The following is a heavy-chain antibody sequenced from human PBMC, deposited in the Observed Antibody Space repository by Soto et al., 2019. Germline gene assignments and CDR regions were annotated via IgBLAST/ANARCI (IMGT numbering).Heavy chain of an antibody. J-gene: IGHJ5*02. CDR3: ARNRVLYSSSSRGWYWFDP. D-gene: IGHD6-13*01. CDR1: GGTFSSYA. V-gene: IGHV1-69*13. Sequence: ASVKVSCKASGGTFSSYAISWLRQAPGQGLEWMGGIIPIFGTANYAQKFQGRVTITADESTSTAYMELSSLRSEDAAVYYCARNRVLYSSSSRGWYWFDPWGQGTLVTVSS. CDR2: IIPIFGTA.